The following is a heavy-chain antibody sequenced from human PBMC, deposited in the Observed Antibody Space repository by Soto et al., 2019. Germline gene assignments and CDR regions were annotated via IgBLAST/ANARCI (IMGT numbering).Heavy chain of an antibody. V-gene: IGHV3-23*01. D-gene: IGHD4-17*01. CDR2: ISGNGAKT. J-gene: IGHJ5*02. Sequence: EVHLLESGGRLVQPGESLRLSCAASGFTFSAYAMNWFRQAPGKGLEWVSAISGNGAKTFYADSVKGRFTISRDNSNDTLHLVLKTLRPDDTAVYYCAKDQAGDYALFFPSWGQGTLLAVSS. CDR3: AKDQAGDYALFFPS. CDR1: GFTFSAYA.